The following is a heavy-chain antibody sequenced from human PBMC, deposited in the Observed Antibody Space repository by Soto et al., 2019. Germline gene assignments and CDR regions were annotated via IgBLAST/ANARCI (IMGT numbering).Heavy chain of an antibody. V-gene: IGHV3-23*01. D-gene: IGHD3-3*01. Sequence: EVHVLESGGGLVQPGGSLRLSCAASGFDFSSYAMSWVRQAPVKGLEWVSGIGGGGDNIYYADSVKGRFTIFRDNSKNTTYLQMNRVRGEDTDVYYCMKHDYNFWSGYTFTPGIDVWAQGTAVTVSS. J-gene: IGHJ6*02. CDR1: GFDFSSYA. CDR3: MKHDYNFWSGYTFTPGIDV. CDR2: IGGGGDNI.